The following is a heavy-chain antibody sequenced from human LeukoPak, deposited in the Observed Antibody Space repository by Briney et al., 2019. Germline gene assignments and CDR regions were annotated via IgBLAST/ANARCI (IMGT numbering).Heavy chain of an antibody. CDR3: AKNRGYCSGGTCYGDY. J-gene: IGHJ4*02. D-gene: IGHD2-15*01. CDR1: GFTVSTNY. Sequence: GGSLRLSCAASGFTVSTNYMSWVRQAPGKGLEWVSIIYSGGSTYYADSVKGRFTISRDNSKNTVYLQMNSLRAEDTAVYYCAKNRGYCSGGTCYGDYWGQGTLVTVSS. V-gene: IGHV3-53*01. CDR2: IYSGGST.